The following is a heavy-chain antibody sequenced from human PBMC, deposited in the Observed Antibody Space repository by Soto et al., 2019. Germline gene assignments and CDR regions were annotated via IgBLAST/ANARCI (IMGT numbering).Heavy chain of an antibody. V-gene: IGHV3-23*01. D-gene: IGHD3-16*02. CDR2: ISGSGGST. Sequence: WWSLRLSCSASVFTCSSYAMSWVRQAPGKGLEWVSAISGSGGSTYYADSVKGRFTISRDNSKNTLYLQMNSLRAEDTAVYYCAKDYLLDVWGQGTTVTVSS. CDR1: VFTCSSYA. CDR3: AKDYLLDV. J-gene: IGHJ6*02.